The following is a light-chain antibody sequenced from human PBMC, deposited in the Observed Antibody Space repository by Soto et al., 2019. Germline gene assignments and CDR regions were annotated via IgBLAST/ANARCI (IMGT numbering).Light chain of an antibody. CDR1: QSVSSSY. J-gene: IGKJ4*01. Sequence: EIVLTQSPGTLPLSPGERATLSCRASQSVSSSYLAWYQQKPGQAPRLLIYRTSIRATGIPDRFSGSGSGTDFSLTISRLGPEDFAVYYCQQYHISRGLTFAGGPKVQIK. CDR2: RTS. V-gene: IGKV3-20*01. CDR3: QQYHISRGLT.